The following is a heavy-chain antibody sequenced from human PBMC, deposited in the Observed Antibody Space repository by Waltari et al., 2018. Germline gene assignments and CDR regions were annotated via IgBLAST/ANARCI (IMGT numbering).Heavy chain of an antibody. CDR3: ARAYDPTNWFDP. CDR1: GGSISSYY. Sequence: QVQLQESGPGLVKPSETLSLTCTVSGGSISSYYWSWIRQPPGKGLEWIGYIYYSGSTTSNPALKSLFTISVYTSKNQFSLKLSSVTAADTAVYYCARAYDPTNWFDPWGQGTLVTVSS. D-gene: IGHD3-22*01. J-gene: IGHJ5*02. V-gene: IGHV4-59*01. CDR2: IYYSGST.